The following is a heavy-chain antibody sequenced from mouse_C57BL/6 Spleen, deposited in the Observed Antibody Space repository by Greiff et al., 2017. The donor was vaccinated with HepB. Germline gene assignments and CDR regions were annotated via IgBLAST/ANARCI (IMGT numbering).Heavy chain of an antibody. J-gene: IGHJ3*01. V-gene: IGHV14-3*01. D-gene: IGHD2-2*01. Sequence: EVQLQESVAELVRPGASVKLSCTASGFNIKNTYMHWVKQRPEQGLEWIGRIDPANGNTKYAPKFQGKATITADTSSNTAYLQLSSLASEDTAIYYCARWGGYDEGTFADWGQGTLVTVSA. CDR2: IDPANGNT. CDR3: ARWGGYDEGTFAD. CDR1: GFNIKNTY.